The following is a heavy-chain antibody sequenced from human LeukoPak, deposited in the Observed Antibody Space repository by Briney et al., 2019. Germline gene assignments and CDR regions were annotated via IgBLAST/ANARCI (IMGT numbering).Heavy chain of an antibody. V-gene: IGHV4-59*01. D-gene: IGHD4-17*01. CDR2: IYYSGTT. Sequence: PSETLSLTCTVSGGSITSYYWSWIRQPPGKGLEWIGYIYYSGTTNYNPSLKSRVTISVDTSKNQFSLKVNSVTAADTAVYYCVRSKSGTYGWFDPWGQGTLVTVYS. CDR3: VRSKSGTYGWFDP. J-gene: IGHJ5*02. CDR1: GGSITSYY.